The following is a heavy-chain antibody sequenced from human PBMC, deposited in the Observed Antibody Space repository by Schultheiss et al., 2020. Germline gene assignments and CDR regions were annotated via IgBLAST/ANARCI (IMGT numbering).Heavy chain of an antibody. D-gene: IGHD3-22*01. CDR2: ISGSGGST. J-gene: IGHJ6*02. CDR3: AKDPYYYDSSPYYYYYYGMDV. V-gene: IGHV3-23*01. CDR1: GFTFSSYA. Sequence: GESLKISCAASGFTFSSYAMSWVRQAPGKGLEWVSAISGSGGSTYYADSVKGRFTISRDNSKNTLYLQMNSLRAEDTAVYYCAKDPYYYDSSPYYYYYYGMDVWGQGTTVTVSS.